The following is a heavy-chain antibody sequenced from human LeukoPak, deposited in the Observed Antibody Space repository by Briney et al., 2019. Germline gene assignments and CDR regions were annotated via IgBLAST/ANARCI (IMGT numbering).Heavy chain of an antibody. J-gene: IGHJ4*02. CDR1: GYSFTTYW. CDR3: ARAPSYYNADYFDY. D-gene: IGHD3-10*01. CDR2: IYPDDSNI. V-gene: IGHV5-51*01. Sequence: GESLKISCKGSGYSFTTYWIGWVRQMPGKGLEWMGIIYPDDSNIKYSPSFQGQVTISADKSISTAFLQWSRLKASDTAMYYCARAPSYYNADYFDYWGQGTLVTVSS.